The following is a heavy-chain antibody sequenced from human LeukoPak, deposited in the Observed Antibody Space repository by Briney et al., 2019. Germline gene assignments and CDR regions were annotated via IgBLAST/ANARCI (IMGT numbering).Heavy chain of an antibody. CDR2: TSSSGSTI. J-gene: IGHJ6*02. V-gene: IGHV3-48*03. Sequence: PGRSLRLSCAASGFTFSSYEMNWVRQAPGKGLEWVSYTSSSGSTIYYADSVKGRFTISRDNAKNSLYLQMNSLRAEDTAVYYCARERAGRGQQLVRYYYYYGMDVWGQGTTVTVSS. CDR1: GFTFSSYE. D-gene: IGHD6-13*01. CDR3: ARERAGRGQQLVRYYYYYGMDV.